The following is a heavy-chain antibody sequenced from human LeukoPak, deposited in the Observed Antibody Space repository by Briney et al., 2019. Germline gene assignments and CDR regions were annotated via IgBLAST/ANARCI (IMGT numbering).Heavy chain of an antibody. CDR1: GFSFINYN. CDR2: ISSSSTYI. V-gene: IGHV3-21*01. CDR3: ARDFYDSSGYNRFDY. J-gene: IGHJ4*02. Sequence: GGSLRLSCAASGFSFINYNMHWVRQAPGKGLEWVSSISSSSTYIYYADSMKGRFTISRDNAKNSLYLQMNNLRAEDTAVYYCARDFYDSSGYNRFDYWGQGTLVTVSS. D-gene: IGHD3-22*01.